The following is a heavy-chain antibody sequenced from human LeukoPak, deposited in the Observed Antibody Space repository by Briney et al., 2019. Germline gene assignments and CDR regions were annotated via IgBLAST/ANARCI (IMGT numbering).Heavy chain of an antibody. CDR2: IWFDGNNK. CDR3: ARDKSGLYFDY. J-gene: IGHJ4*02. CDR1: GFIFSNYG. Sequence: PGGSLRLSCVASGFIFSNYGMHWVRQVPGKGLEWVAVIWFDGNNKYYADSLKGRFTISRDISKSTLYLQLNSLRVDDTAVYYCARDKSGLYFDYWGQGTLVTVSS. V-gene: IGHV3-33*01.